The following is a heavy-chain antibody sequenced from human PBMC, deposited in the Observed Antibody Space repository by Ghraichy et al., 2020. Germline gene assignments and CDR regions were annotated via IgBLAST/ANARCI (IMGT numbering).Heavy chain of an antibody. D-gene: IGHD5-18*01. CDR1: GFSLSTSGVG. V-gene: IGHV2-5*02. J-gene: IGHJ3*02. CDR2: LYWDDDK. CDR3: AHRREYRYGYRADAFDI. Sequence: SGPTLVKPTQTLTLTCTFSGFSLSTSGVGVGWIRQPPGKALEWLALLYWDDDKRYSPSLKSRLTITKDSSKKQVVLTMTNMDPVDTATYYCAHRREYRYGYRADAFDIWGQGTMVTVSS.